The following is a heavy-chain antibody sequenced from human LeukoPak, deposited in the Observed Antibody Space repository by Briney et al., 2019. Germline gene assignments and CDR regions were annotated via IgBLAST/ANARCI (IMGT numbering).Heavy chain of an antibody. V-gene: IGHV3-30*04. CDR2: ISYDGSNK. CDR1: GFTFSSYA. J-gene: IGHJ4*02. D-gene: IGHD6-19*01. Sequence: PGGSLRLSCAASGFTFSSYAMHWVRQAPGKGLEWVAVISYDGSNKYYADSVKGRFTISRDNSKNTLYLQMNSLRAEDTAVYYCARDRPGAVAGTFGYWGQGTLVTVSS. CDR3: ARDRPGAVAGTFGY.